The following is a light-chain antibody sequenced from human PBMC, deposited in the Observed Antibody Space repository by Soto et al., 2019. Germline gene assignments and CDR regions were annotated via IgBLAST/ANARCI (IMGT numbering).Light chain of an antibody. V-gene: IGKV3-11*01. Sequence: EIVLTQSPATPSLSPGERATLSCRASQSVSSYLAWYQQKPGQAPRLLIYDASNRATGIPARFSGSGSGTDFTLTISSLEPEDFGVYYCQQRSNWPPTWTLGQGTKVDIK. CDR3: QQRSNWPPTWT. CDR2: DAS. J-gene: IGKJ1*01. CDR1: QSVSSY.